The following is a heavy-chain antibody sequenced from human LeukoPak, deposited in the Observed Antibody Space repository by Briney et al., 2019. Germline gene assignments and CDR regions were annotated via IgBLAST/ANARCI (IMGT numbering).Heavy chain of an antibody. CDR2: ISAYNGNT. D-gene: IGHD4-17*01. V-gene: IGHV1-18*01. CDR1: GGTFSSYA. Sequence: ASVKVSCKASGGTFSSYAISWVRQAPGQGLEWMGWISAYNGNTNYAQKLQGRVTMTTDTSTSTAYMELRSLRSDDTAVYYCARDSVTIYYYYMDVWGKGTTVTVSS. J-gene: IGHJ6*03. CDR3: ARDSVTIYYYYMDV.